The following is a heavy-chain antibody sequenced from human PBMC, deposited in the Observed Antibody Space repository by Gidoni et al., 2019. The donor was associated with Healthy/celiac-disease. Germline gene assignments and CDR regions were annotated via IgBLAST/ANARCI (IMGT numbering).Heavy chain of an antibody. Sequence: EVQLVESGGGLVQPGRSLRLSCAASGFTFDDYAMHWVRQAPGKGLEWVSGISWNSGSIGYADSVKGRFTISRDNAKNSLYLQMNSLRAEDTALYYCAKDRDSSGWDYPFDYWGQGTLVTVSS. J-gene: IGHJ4*02. V-gene: IGHV3-9*01. D-gene: IGHD6-19*01. CDR1: GFTFDDYA. CDR3: AKDRDSSGWDYPFDY. CDR2: ISWNSGSI.